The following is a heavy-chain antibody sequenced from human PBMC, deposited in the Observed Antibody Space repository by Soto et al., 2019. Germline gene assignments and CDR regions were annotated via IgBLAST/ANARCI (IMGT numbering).Heavy chain of an antibody. D-gene: IGHD2-15*01. J-gene: IGHJ6*03. CDR1: GYTFTSYG. V-gene: IGHV1-18*01. Sequence: ASVKVSCKASGYTFTSYGISWVRQAPGQGLEWMGWISAYNGNTNYAQKLQGRVTMTTDTSTSTAYMELRSLRSDDTAVYYCARVGAYCSGGSCYSSYYYYYYMDVWGKGTTVTVSS. CDR3: ARVGAYCSGGSCYSSYYYYYYMDV. CDR2: ISAYNGNT.